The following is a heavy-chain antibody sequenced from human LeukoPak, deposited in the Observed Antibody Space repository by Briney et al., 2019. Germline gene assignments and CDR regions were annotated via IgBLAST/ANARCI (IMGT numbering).Heavy chain of an antibody. CDR1: GFTVSSNY. CDR3: ARDLAGYGDYVVSIFDY. J-gene: IGHJ4*02. V-gene: IGHV3-53*01. CDR2: IYSGGST. Sequence: PGGSLRLSYAASGFTVSSNYMSWVRQAPGKGLEWVSVIYSGGSTYYADSVKGRFTISRDNSRNTLYLQMNSLRAEDTAVYYCARDLAGYGDYVVSIFDYWGQGTLVTVSS. D-gene: IGHD4-17*01.